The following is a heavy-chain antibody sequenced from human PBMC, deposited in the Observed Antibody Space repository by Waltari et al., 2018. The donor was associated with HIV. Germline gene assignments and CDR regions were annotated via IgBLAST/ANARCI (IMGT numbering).Heavy chain of an antibody. Sequence: QVQLVESGGGVVQPGGSLRLSCVASGFTFSPFAFHWVRQAPGKGLEWVALISYGGRNTVYADSVKGRFTISRDNSKKTLYLQMNSLRAEDTAVYYCARDGHFYDSRPLDHWGQGTLVTVSS. V-gene: IGHV3-30*04. CDR2: ISYGGRNT. CDR1: GFTFSPFA. J-gene: IGHJ4*02. CDR3: ARDGHFYDSRPLDH. D-gene: IGHD3-22*01.